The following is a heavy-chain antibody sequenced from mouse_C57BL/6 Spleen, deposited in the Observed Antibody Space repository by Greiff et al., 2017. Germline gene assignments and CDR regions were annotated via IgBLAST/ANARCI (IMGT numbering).Heavy chain of an antibody. Sequence: DVKLVESGGGLVKPGGSLKLSCAASGFTFSSYAMSWVRQTPEKRLEWVATISDGGSYTYYPDNVKGRFTISRDNAKNNLYLQMSHLKSEDTAMYYCARGDYDRYFEVWGTGTTVTVSS. CDR1: GFTFSSYA. CDR2: ISDGGSYT. CDR3: ARGDYDRYFEV. V-gene: IGHV5-4*03. D-gene: IGHD2-4*01. J-gene: IGHJ1*03.